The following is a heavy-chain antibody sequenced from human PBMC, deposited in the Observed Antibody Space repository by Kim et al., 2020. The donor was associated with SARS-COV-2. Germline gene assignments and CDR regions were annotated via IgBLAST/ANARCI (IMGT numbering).Heavy chain of an antibody. V-gene: IGHV1-46*01. J-gene: IGHJ4*02. CDR2: INPSGGST. CDR1: GYTFTSYY. Sequence: ASVKVSCKASGYTFTSYYMHWVRQAPGQGLEWMGIINPSGGSTSYAQKFQGRVTMTGDTSTSTVYMELSSLRSEDTAVYYCATCIAAAGTRGAFDYWGQGTLVTVSS. D-gene: IGHD6-13*01. CDR3: ATCIAAAGTRGAFDY.